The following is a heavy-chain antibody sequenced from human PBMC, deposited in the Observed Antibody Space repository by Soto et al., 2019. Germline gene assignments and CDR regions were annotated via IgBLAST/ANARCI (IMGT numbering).Heavy chain of an antibody. J-gene: IGHJ4*02. CDR1: GGSISSGGYS. Sequence: QLQLQESGSGLVKPSQTLSLTCAVSGGSISSGGYSWSWIRQPPGKGLEWIGYIYHSGSTYYNPSLKSRVTLSVDRFKNQFTLKLSSVTAADTAVYYCARTTGYCYTWDYWGQGTLVTVSS. CDR3: ARTTGYCYTWDY. D-gene: IGHD5-18*01. CDR2: IYHSGST. V-gene: IGHV4-30-2*01.